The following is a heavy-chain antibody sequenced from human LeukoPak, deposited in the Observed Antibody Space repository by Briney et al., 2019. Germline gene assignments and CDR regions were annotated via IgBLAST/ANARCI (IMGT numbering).Heavy chain of an antibody. CDR2: IYYSGST. D-gene: IGHD3-22*01. Sequence: SETLSLTCTVSGGSISSYYWSWIRQPPGKGLEWIGYIYYSGSTNYNPSLKSRVTISVDTSKNQFSLKLSSVTAADTAVYYCARANYCDSSGHSRGAFDIWGQGTMVTVSS. CDR1: GGSISSYY. J-gene: IGHJ3*02. V-gene: IGHV4-59*08. CDR3: ARANYCDSSGHSRGAFDI.